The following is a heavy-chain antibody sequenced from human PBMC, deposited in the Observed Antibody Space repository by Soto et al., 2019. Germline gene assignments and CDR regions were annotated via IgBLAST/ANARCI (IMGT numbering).Heavy chain of an antibody. CDR2: INPSGGST. CDR1: GYTFTSYY. V-gene: IGHV1-46*01. J-gene: IGHJ4*02. Sequence: ASVKVSCKASGYTFTSYYMHWVRQASGQGLEWMGIINPSGGSTNYAQKFQGRVTMTRDTSTSTVYMELSSLRSKDTAGYYCARESGSSSSGGIFGYWGQGTLVTVSS. D-gene: IGHD6-6*01. CDR3: ARESGSSSSGGIFGY.